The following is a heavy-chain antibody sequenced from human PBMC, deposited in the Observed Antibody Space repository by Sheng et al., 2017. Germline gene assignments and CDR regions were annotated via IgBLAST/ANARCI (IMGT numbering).Heavy chain of an antibody. CDR2: IYTTGST. V-gene: IGHV4-61*02. CDR3: ATAHGRYYAFGI. CDR1: GGSISSGNYY. J-gene: IGHJ3*02. Sequence: QVQLQESGPGLVKPSQTLSLTCTVSGGSISSGNYYWSWIRQPAGKGLEWVGRIYTTGSTNYNPSLKSRVTISVDTSKNQFSLKLSSVTAADTAVYYCATAHGRYYAFGIWGQGTMVTSL. D-gene: IGHD1-26*01.